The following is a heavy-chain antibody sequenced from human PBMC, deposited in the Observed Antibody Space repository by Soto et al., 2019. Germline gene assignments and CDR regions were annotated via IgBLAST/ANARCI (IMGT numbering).Heavy chain of an antibody. V-gene: IGHV1-8*01. D-gene: IGHD3-3*01. Sequence: QVQLVQSGAEVKKPGASVRVSCKASRYTFTSYNINWVRQATGQGFEWMGWMNPKSGATNYAQKFQGRVTMITNTATSTAYMELSSLRSDDTAVYYCARGLTPSLLGVRNWVDLWGQGTLVAVSS. CDR2: MNPKSGAT. J-gene: IGHJ5*02. CDR3: ARGLTPSLLGVRNWVDL. CDR1: RYTFTSYN.